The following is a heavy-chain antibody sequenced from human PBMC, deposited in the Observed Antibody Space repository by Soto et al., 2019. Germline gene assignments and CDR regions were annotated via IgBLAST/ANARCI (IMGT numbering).Heavy chain of an antibody. CDR3: ARNDFWSGYNWFDP. D-gene: IGHD3-3*01. V-gene: IGHV3-7*01. CDR2: IKQDGSEK. Sequence: GGSLRLSCAASGFTFSSYWMSWVRQAPGKGLEWVANIKQDGSEKYYVDSVEGRFTISRDNAKNSLYLQMNSLRAEDTAVYYCARNDFWSGYNWFDPWGQGTLVTVYS. J-gene: IGHJ5*02. CDR1: GFTFSSYW.